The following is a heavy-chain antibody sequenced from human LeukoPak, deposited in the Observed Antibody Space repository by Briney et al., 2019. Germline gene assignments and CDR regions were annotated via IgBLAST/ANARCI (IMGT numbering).Heavy chain of an antibody. V-gene: IGHV4-59*01. CDR2: IYSSGTT. CDR1: GGSISNYY. D-gene: IGHD5-18*01. J-gene: IGHJ4*02. Sequence: SETLSLTCTVSGGSISNYYWNWIRQPPGKGLEWIGFIYSSGTTNYNPSLKSRLSFSIDTSKNQFSLKLSSVTAADTAVYYCARESKQLWLPYFDYWGQGTLVSVSS. CDR3: ARESKQLWLPYFDY.